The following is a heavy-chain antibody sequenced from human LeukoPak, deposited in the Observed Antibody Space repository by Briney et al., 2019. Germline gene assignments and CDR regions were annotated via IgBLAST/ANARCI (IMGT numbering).Heavy chain of an antibody. Sequence: PSETLSLTCTVSGGSISSGSYYWSWIRQPAGKGLEWIGRIYTSGSTNYNPSLKSRVTISVDTSKNQFSLKLSSVTAADTAVYYCARDGGWSVGNYYYYYYMDVWGKGTTVTISS. D-gene: IGHD2-15*01. CDR1: GGSISSGSYY. J-gene: IGHJ6*03. CDR2: IYTSGST. V-gene: IGHV4-61*02. CDR3: ARDGGWSVGNYYYYYYMDV.